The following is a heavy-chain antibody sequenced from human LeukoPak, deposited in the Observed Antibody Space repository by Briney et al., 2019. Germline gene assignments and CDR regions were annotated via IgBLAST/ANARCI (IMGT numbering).Heavy chain of an antibody. Sequence: GASVKVSCKATGYTFTSYGISWVRQAPGQGLEWMGWISSNSDNTNYAQKLQGRVTMTTGTSTSTAYMELRSLRSDDTAVYYCARDWGSIKVITDYWGQGTLVTVSS. CDR2: ISSNSDNT. CDR3: ARDWGSIKVITDY. CDR1: GYTFTSYG. J-gene: IGHJ4*02. V-gene: IGHV1-18*01. D-gene: IGHD3-16*01.